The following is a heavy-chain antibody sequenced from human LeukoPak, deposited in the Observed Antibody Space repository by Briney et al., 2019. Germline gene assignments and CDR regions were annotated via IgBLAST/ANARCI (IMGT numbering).Heavy chain of an antibody. CDR2: IYYSGST. CDR1: GGSISSSSYY. J-gene: IGHJ4*02. V-gene: IGHV4-39*07. D-gene: IGHD5-12*01. CDR3: ATQGDTVGTEWGGNFDY. Sequence: PSETLSLTCTVSGGSISSSSYYWGWIRQPPGKGLEWIGSIYYSGSTYYNPSLKSRVTISVDTSKNQFSLKLSSVTAADTAVYYCATQGDTVGTEWGGNFDYWGQGTLVTVSS.